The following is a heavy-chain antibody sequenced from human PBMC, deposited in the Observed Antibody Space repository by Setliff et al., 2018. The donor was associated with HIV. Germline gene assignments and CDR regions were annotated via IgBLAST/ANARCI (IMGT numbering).Heavy chain of an antibody. CDR2: ISPFNGGT. J-gene: IGHJ4*02. CDR1: GYTFINYD. D-gene: IGHD5-12*01. Sequence: ASVKVSCKASGYTFINYDFSWVRQAPGQGLEWMGWISPFNGGTNSAQKFRDRVTLTTDTSTATAYMELKSLKSNDTAVYYCARGGGYRGYDGTLDYWGQGTLVTVSS. CDR3: ARGGGYRGYDGTLDY. V-gene: IGHV1-18*01.